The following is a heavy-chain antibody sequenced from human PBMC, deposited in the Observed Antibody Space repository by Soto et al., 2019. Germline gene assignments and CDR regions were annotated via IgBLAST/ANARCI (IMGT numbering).Heavy chain of an antibody. Sequence: QITLKESGPTLVKPTQTLTLTCTFSGFSLSTSGVGVGWIRQPPGKALEWLALIYWNDDKRYSPSLKSRLTITKDTSKNQVVLTMTNMDPVDTATYYCAHTDAPALYYYDSSGYYPWGQGTLVTVSS. D-gene: IGHD3-22*01. CDR3: AHTDAPALYYYDSSGYYP. CDR1: GFSLSTSGVG. J-gene: IGHJ5*02. V-gene: IGHV2-5*01. CDR2: IYWNDDK.